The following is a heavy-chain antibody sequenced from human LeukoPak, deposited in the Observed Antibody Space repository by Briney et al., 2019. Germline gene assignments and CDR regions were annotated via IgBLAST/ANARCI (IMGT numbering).Heavy chain of an antibody. CDR3: ARDRDIVVVPAAIRYYYYGMDV. CDR1: GFTFSSYS. V-gene: IGHV3-21*01. Sequence: GGSLRLSCAASGFTFSSYSMNWVRQAPGKGLEWVSSISSSSSYTYYADSVKGRFTISRDNAKNSLYLQMNSLRAEDTAVYYCARDRDIVVVPAAIRYYYYGMDVWGQGTTVTVSS. CDR2: ISSSSSYT. J-gene: IGHJ6*02. D-gene: IGHD2-2*02.